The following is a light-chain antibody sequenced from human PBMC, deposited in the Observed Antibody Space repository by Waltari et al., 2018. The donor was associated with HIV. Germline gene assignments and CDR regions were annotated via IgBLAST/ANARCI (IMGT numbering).Light chain of an antibody. CDR2: RNN. V-gene: IGLV1-47*01. CDR3: ARWEDSLSGLV. Sequence: QSVLTQPPSASGTPGQRVTISCSGSSSNIGSNYVYWYQQLPGTAPKLLIYRNNQRPSGVPDLVSGSSSGTSASLAISGLRSADEADYYCARWEDSLSGLVFDGGTKLTVL. CDR1: SSNIGSNY. J-gene: IGLJ3*02.